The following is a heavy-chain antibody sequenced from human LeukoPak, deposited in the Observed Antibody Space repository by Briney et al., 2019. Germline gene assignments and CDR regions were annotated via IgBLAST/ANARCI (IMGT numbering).Heavy chain of an antibody. D-gene: IGHD4-17*01. CDR3: ASKGTVSGYGDYALDY. Sequence: ASVKVSCKASGYTFTSYYMHWVRQAPGQGLEWMGIINPSGGSTSYAQKFQDRVTMTRDTSTSTVYMELSSLRSEDTAVYYCASKGTVSGYGDYALDYWGQGTLVTVSS. J-gene: IGHJ4*02. V-gene: IGHV1-46*03. CDR2: INPSGGST. CDR1: GYTFTSYY.